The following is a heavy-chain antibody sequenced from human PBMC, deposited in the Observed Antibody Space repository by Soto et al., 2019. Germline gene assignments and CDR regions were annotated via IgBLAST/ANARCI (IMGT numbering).Heavy chain of an antibody. CDR2: IFPGGST. V-gene: IGHV3-23*03. CDR3: AKDRQPDGIWTFDL. D-gene: IGHD3-9*01. J-gene: IGHJ4*02. CDR1: GFTFSTYT. Sequence: EAPLLESGGQLVQPGGSLRLSCAASGFTFSTYTMNWVRQAPGKGLEGVAGIFPGGSTYYANSVKGRFTISRDHSQSSVFLQMSSLRDEDTAVYYCAKDRQPDGIWTFDLWGQGTLVTVSS.